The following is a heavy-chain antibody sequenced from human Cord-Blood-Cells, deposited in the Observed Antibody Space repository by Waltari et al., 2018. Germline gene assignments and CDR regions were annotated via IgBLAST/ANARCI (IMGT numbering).Heavy chain of an antibody. CDR1: GASVSTNTAT. V-gene: IGHV6-1*01. D-gene: IGHD7-27*01. CDR2: TYYRSKWYN. Sequence: QVQLQQSGPGLVKPSPTLSLTCAIPGASVSTNTATCNWHRQPPSRGLEWLGRTYYRSKWYNDYAVSVKSRITINPDTSKNRFSLHLNSVTPEDTAVYYCAATGNWGGLNAFDIWGQGTMVTVSS. J-gene: IGHJ3*02. CDR3: AATGNWGGLNAFDI.